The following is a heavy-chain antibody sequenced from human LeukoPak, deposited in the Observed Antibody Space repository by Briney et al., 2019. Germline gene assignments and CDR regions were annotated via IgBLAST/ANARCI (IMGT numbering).Heavy chain of an antibody. CDR3: AKDVEYYGSGSYGDNHFDY. D-gene: IGHD3-10*01. Sequence: PGGSLRLSCEASGFTQNAMGWVRQAPGKGLEWVASISRSGGNSHYADSVKGRFTISRDNSKNTLYLQMNSLRAEDTAVYYCAKDVEYYGSGSYGDNHFDYWGQGTLVTVSS. J-gene: IGHJ4*02. CDR1: GFTQNA. CDR2: ISRSGGNS. V-gene: IGHV3-23*01.